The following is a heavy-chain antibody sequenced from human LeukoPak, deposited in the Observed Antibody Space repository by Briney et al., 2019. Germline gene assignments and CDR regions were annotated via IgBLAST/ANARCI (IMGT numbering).Heavy chain of an antibody. J-gene: IGHJ5*02. D-gene: IGHD6-6*01. CDR2: INPNSGGT. Sequence: VASVKVSCKASGYTFTGYYMHWVRQAPGQGLEWMGWINPNSGGTNYAQKFQGRVTMTRDTSISTAYMELSRLRSDDTAVYYCARDYSRYSSSSKWFDPWGQGTLVTVSS. CDR3: ARDYSRYSSSSKWFDP. V-gene: IGHV1-2*02. CDR1: GYTFTGYY.